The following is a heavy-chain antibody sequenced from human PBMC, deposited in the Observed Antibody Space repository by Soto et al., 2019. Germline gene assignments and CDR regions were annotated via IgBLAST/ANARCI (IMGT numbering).Heavy chain of an antibody. D-gene: IGHD6-13*01. CDR1: GFSFSSYA. J-gene: IGHJ4*02. CDR3: AMDRERDSWYEEY. Sequence: EVQLLEYGGGLVQPGGSLRLSCVASGFSFSSYAMSWVRQAQGKGLEWASVISGSDGSTYYADAVKGRFTISRDNSKNTLYLQMNSPRVEDTAVYYCAMDRERDSWYEEYWCQGALVTVSS. V-gene: IGHV3-23*01. CDR2: ISGSDGST.